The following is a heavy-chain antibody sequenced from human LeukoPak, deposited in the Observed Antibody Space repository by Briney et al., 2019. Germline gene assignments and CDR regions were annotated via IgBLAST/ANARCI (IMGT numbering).Heavy chain of an antibody. Sequence: GGSLRLSCAASGFTFSSYYMAWVRQAPGKGLEWVANIKQDGSEKYYVGSVKGRFTISRDNAKNSLYLQMNSLRAEDTAVYYCARPKRIAVAGYNWFDPWGQGTLVTVSS. J-gene: IGHJ5*02. CDR1: GFTFSSYY. CDR2: IKQDGSEK. CDR3: ARPKRIAVAGYNWFDP. D-gene: IGHD6-19*01. V-gene: IGHV3-7*02.